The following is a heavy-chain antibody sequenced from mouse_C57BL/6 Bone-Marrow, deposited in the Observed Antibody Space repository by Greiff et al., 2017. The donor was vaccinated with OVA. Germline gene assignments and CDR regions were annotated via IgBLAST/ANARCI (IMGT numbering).Heavy chain of an antibody. Sequence: QVQLQQSGPGLVQPSQRLSITCTVSGFSLTSYGVHWVRQPPGKGLEWLGVIWSGGSTDYNAAFISRLSISKDNSKSQVFFKMNSLQADDTAIYYCAKTLYDYDANYFDYWGQGTTLTVSS. V-gene: IGHV2-4*01. CDR3: AKTLYDYDANYFDY. CDR2: IWSGGST. CDR1: GFSLTSYG. D-gene: IGHD2-4*01. J-gene: IGHJ2*01.